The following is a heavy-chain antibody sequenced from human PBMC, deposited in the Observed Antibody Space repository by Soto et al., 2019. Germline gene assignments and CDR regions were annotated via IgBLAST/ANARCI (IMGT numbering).Heavy chain of an antibody. Sequence: SVKVSCKASGGTFSSYAISWVRQAPGQGLEWMGGIIPIFGTANYAQKFQGRVTITADESTSTAYMELSSLRSEDTAVYYCARWKVDYGGYGGYYVMDVWGQGTTVTVSS. CDR2: IIPIFGTA. D-gene: IGHD4-17*01. J-gene: IGHJ6*02. V-gene: IGHV1-69*13. CDR1: GGTFSSYA. CDR3: ARWKVDYGGYGGYYVMDV.